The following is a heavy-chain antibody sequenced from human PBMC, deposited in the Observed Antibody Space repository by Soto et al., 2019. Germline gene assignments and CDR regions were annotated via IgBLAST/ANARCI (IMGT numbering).Heavy chain of an antibody. D-gene: IGHD3-9*01. CDR2: IYWDDDK. J-gene: IGHJ4*02. CDR3: AHIFDFDWVWAFEY. V-gene: IGHV2-5*02. Sequence: QITLKESGPTLVKPTQTLTLTCTFSGFSLDTSGVGVGWIRQPPGKTLEWLALIYWDDDKRYSPSLNSRLTMTKDTSKNQVVLRMTNVDPVDTATYYCAHIFDFDWVWAFEYWGQGALVTVSS. CDR1: GFSLDTSGVG.